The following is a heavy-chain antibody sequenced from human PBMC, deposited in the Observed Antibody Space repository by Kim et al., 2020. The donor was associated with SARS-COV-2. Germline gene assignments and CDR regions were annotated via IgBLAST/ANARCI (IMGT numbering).Heavy chain of an antibody. CDR3: SSVGGY. J-gene: IGHJ4*02. Sequence: ANSYATAYAASVKGSFTISRDDSKNTAYLQMNSLKTEDTAVYYCSSVGGYWGQGTLVTVSS. V-gene: IGHV3-73*01. D-gene: IGHD6-6*01. CDR2: ANSYAT.